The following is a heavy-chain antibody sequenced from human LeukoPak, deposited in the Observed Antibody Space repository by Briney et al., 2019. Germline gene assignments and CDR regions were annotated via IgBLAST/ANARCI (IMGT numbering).Heavy chain of an antibody. CDR1: GGSFSGYY. D-gene: IGHD6-13*01. CDR3: ARXPXAAXGISAGGFDY. V-gene: IGHV4-34*01. CDR2: INHSGST. Sequence: SETLSLTCAVYGGSFSGYYWSWIRQPPGKGLEWIGEINHSGSTNYNPSLKSRVTISVDTSKNQFSLKLSSVTAADTAVYYCARXPXAAXGISAGGFDYWGQGTLVTVSS. J-gene: IGHJ4*02.